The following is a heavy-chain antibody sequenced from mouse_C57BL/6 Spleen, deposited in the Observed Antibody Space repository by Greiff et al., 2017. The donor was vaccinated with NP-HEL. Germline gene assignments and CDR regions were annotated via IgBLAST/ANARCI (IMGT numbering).Heavy chain of an antibody. CDR3: ARGYYGSSYVYWYFDV. Sequence: VQRVESGAELVKPGASVKMSCKASGYTFTTYPIEWMKQNHGKSLEWIGNFHPYNDDTKYNEKFKGKATLTVEKSSSTVYLELSRLTSDDSAVYYCARGYYGSSYVYWYFDVWGTGTTVTVSS. CDR2: FHPYNDDT. V-gene: IGHV1-47*01. D-gene: IGHD1-1*01. CDR1: GYTFTTYP. J-gene: IGHJ1*03.